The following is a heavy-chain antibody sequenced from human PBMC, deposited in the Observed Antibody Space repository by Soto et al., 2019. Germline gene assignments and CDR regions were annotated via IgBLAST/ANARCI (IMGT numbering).Heavy chain of an antibody. CDR2: ISYDGSNK. CDR3: AKDWGIVVVTSLFDY. D-gene: IGHD2-21*02. CDR1: GYTFTSYY. V-gene: IGHV3-30*16. Sequence: QVQLVQSGAEVKKPGASVKVSCKASGYTFTSYYMHWVRQAPGQGLEWMAVISYDGSNKYYADSVKGRFTISRDNSKNTLYLQMNSLRAEDTAVYYCAKDWGIVVVTSLFDYWGQGTLVTVSS. J-gene: IGHJ4*02.